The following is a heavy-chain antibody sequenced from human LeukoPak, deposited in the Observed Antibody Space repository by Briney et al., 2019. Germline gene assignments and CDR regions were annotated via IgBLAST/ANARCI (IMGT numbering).Heavy chain of an antibody. CDR2: ISVSGGRT. V-gene: IGHV3-23*01. D-gene: IGHD3-22*01. Sequence: GGSLRLSCAASGFTFSTYAMSWVRQAPGKGLEWVSGISVSGGRTDYADSVKGRFTISRDNSKDTLYLQMNSLTAEDTAVYYCAKRGPGYDKSTYPPHYFDYWGQGTLVTVSS. CDR1: GFTFSTYA. J-gene: IGHJ4*02. CDR3: AKRGPGYDKSTYPPHYFDY.